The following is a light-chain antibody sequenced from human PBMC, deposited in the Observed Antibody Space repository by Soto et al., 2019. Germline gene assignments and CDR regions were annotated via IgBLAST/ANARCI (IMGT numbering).Light chain of an antibody. CDR1: QSVTDNY. CDR2: GAT. CDR3: QQYGNPPT. J-gene: IGKJ1*01. Sequence: EIVLMQSPATLSLSPGERASLSCRASQSVTDNYVAWYQQKPGQAPRLLIHGATFRATAVPDRFSGSGSGTDFTLTISSLEPEDFAVYHCQQYGNPPTFGQGTKVEIK. V-gene: IGKV3-20*01.